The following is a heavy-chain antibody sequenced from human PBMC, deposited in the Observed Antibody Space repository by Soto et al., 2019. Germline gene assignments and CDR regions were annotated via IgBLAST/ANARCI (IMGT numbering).Heavy chain of an antibody. Sequence: GGSLRLSCAASGFTFSSYAMHWVRQAPGKGLEWVAVISYDGSNKYYADSVKGRFTISRDNSKNTLYLQMNSLRAEDTAVYYCARDRGGYYGMDVWGQGTTVTVSS. CDR1: GFTFSSYA. D-gene: IGHD3-16*01. CDR2: ISYDGSNK. CDR3: ARDRGGYYGMDV. V-gene: IGHV3-30-3*01. J-gene: IGHJ6*02.